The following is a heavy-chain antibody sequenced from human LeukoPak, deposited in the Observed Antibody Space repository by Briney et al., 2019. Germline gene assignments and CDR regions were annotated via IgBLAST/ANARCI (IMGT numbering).Heavy chain of an antibody. CDR2: IYTSGST. J-gene: IGHJ4*02. D-gene: IGHD6-13*01. V-gene: IGHV4-61*02. Sequence: SQTLSLTCTVSGGSISSGSYYWSWIRQPAGKGLEWIGRIYTSGSTYYNPSLKSRVTISVDTSKNQFSLKLSSVTAADTAVYYCANSQSRYSNDYWGQGTLVTVSS. CDR3: ANSQSRYSNDY. CDR1: GGSISSGSYY.